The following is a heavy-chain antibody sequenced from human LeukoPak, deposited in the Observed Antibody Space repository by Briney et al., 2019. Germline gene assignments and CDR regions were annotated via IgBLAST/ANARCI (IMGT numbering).Heavy chain of an antibody. V-gene: IGHV1-69*05. Sequence: APVKVSCKASGGTFSSYAISWVRQAPGQGLEWMGRIIPIFGTANYAQKFQGRVTITTDESTSTAYMELSSLRSEDTAVYYCARDRGASSGPLDYWGQGTLVTVSS. J-gene: IGHJ4*02. CDR3: ARDRGASSGPLDY. D-gene: IGHD6-19*01. CDR2: IIPIFGTA. CDR1: GGTFSSYA.